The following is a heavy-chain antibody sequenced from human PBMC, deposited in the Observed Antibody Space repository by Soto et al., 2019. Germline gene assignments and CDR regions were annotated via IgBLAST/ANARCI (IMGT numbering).Heavy chain of an antibody. CDR3: ASKKSTDVVVVAGPPSAWFDP. V-gene: IGHV4-39*01. Sequence: SETLSLTCTVSGGSISSSSYYWGWIRQPPGKGLEWIGSIYYSGSTYYNPSLKSRVTISVDTSKNQFSLKLSSVTAADTAVYYCASKKSTDVVVVAGPPSAWFDPWGQGTLVTVSS. CDR1: GGSISSSSYY. CDR2: IYYSGST. J-gene: IGHJ5*02. D-gene: IGHD2-15*01.